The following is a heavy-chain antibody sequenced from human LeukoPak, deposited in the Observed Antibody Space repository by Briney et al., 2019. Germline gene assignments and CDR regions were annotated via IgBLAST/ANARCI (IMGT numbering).Heavy chain of an antibody. CDR2: VYHTGTS. V-gene: IGHV4-59*01. CDR1: GASINDYY. Sequence: SETLSLTCSVSGASINDYYWTWIRQPPGKGLEWIGYVYHTGTSGYHPSLKSRVAMSLDTSNNQVSLKLSSVTAADTAVYFCTRVVNGGHFDYWGQGALVTVSS. CDR3: TRVVNGGHFDY. J-gene: IGHJ4*02. D-gene: IGHD2-8*01.